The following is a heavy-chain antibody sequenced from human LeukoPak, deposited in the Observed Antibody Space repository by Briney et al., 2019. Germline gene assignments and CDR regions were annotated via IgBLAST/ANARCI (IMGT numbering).Heavy chain of an antibody. CDR3: ARGCRGIAARPLPYYYYMDV. CDR1: GYTFTNYD. V-gene: IGHV1-8*01. CDR2: MNPNSGNT. Sequence: ASVKVSCKASGYTFTNYDINWVRQATGQGLEWMGWMNPNSGNTGYAQKFQGRVTITRNTSISTAYMELSSLRSEDTAVYYCARGCRGIAARPLPYYYYMDVWGKGTTVTVSS. J-gene: IGHJ6*03. D-gene: IGHD6-6*01.